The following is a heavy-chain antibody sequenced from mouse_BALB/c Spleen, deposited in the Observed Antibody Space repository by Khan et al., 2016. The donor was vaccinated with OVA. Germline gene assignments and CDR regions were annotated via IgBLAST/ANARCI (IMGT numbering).Heavy chain of an antibody. CDR1: GYTFTSHT. V-gene: IGHV1-4*01. D-gene: IGHD2-14*01. CDR2: INPRSGYT. J-gene: IGHJ4*01. CDR3: ARRTTEYAMDY. Sequence: QVQLQQSGAELARPGASVKMSCKASGYTFTSHTMHWVKQRPGQGLEWIGYINPRSGYTNYNQKFNDKATLTADKSSSTAYMQLSSLTSEASAVYYCARRTTEYAMDYWGQGTSVTVSS.